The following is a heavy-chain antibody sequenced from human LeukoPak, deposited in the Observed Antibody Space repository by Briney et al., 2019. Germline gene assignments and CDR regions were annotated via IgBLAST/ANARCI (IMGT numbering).Heavy chain of an antibody. CDR3: GRHPHCSSTSCYNWATRYYFDY. CDR2: IYYSGST. J-gene: IGHJ4*02. V-gene: IGHV4-39*01. CDR1: GGSISSSSYY. D-gene: IGHD2-2*02. Sequence: PSETLSLTCTVSGGSISSSSYYWGWIRQPPGKGLEWIGSIYYSGSTYYNPSLKSRVTISVDTSKNQFSLKLSSVTAADTAVYYCGRHPHCSSTSCYNWATRYYFDYWGQGTLVTVSS.